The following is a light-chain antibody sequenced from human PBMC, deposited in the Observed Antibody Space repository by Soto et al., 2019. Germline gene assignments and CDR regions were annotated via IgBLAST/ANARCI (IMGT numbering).Light chain of an antibody. CDR2: SNN. Sequence: QLVLTQPPSASGTPGQRVTISCSGSSSNIGSNTVNWYQQLPGAAPKLLIQSNNQRPSGVPDRFSGSQSGTSASLAISGLQSEDEADYYCAVWDDSLNGYVFGTGTKVTVL. J-gene: IGLJ1*01. CDR3: AVWDDSLNGYV. V-gene: IGLV1-44*01. CDR1: SSNIGSNT.